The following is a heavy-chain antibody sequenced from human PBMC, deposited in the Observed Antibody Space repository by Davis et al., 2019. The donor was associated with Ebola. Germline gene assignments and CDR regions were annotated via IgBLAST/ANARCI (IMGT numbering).Heavy chain of an antibody. Sequence: GESLKISCAASGFTFRSYGMHWVRQAPGKGLEWVAVTSYDGSNKHYADSVKGRFTISRDNSKNTLYLQMNSLRAEDTAVYYCARALFPVDTAMVTLYYWGQGTLVTVSS. D-gene: IGHD5-18*01. V-gene: IGHV3-30*03. J-gene: IGHJ4*02. CDR1: GFTFRSYG. CDR3: ARALFPVDTAMVTLYY. CDR2: TSYDGSNK.